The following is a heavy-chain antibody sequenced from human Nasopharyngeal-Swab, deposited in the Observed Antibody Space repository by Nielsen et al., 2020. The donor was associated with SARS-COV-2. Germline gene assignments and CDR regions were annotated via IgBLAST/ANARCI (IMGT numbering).Heavy chain of an antibody. Sequence: GESLKISCVASGFTFSNYGMHWVRQPPGKGLEWVAVIWYDGSNKYHADSVKGRFTISRDNSKNTVYLEMSSLRVEDTAEYYCARDGTTWWEWCYYNYRIDVWGQGTTVTVPS. J-gene: IGHJ6*02. V-gene: IGHV3-33*01. CDR2: IWYDGSNK. CDR1: GFTFSNYG. D-gene: IGHD3-3*01. CDR3: ARDGTTWWEWCYYNYRIDV.